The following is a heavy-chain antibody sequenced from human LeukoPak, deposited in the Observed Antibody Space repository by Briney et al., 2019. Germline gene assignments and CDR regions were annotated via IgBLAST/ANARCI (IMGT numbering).Heavy chain of an antibody. CDR3: ATELTTDYGERSYYFDY. CDR1: GYTLTELS. CDR2: FDPEDGET. Sequence: ASVKVSCKVSGYTLTELSMHWVRQAPGKGLEWMGGFDPEDGETIYAQKFQGRVTMTEDTSTDTAYMELSSLRSEDTAVYYCATELTTDYGERSYYFDYWGQGTLVTVSS. D-gene: IGHD4-17*01. J-gene: IGHJ4*02. V-gene: IGHV1-24*01.